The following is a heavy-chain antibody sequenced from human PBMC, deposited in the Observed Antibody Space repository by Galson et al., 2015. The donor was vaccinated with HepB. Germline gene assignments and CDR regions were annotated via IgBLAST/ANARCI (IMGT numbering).Heavy chain of an antibody. V-gene: IGHV1-8*01. CDR1: GYTFTSYD. D-gene: IGHD3-22*01. Sequence: SVKVSCKASGYTFTSYDINWVRQATGQGLEWMGWINPNTGNTGSAQKFQGRVTLTRNTSINTAYMELSSLRSEDTAVYYCTRGGGFYDSSGYYNYYHYMDVWGKGTTVTVSS. J-gene: IGHJ6*03. CDR2: INPNTGNT. CDR3: TRGGGFYDSSGYYNYYHYMDV.